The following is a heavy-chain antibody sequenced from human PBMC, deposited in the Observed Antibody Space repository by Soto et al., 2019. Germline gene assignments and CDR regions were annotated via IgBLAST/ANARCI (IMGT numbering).Heavy chain of an antibody. Sequence: GGSLRLSCAASGFTFSSYWMHWVRQAPGKGLVWVSRINSDGSSTSYADSVKGRFTISRDNAKNTLYLQMNSLRAEDTAVYYCARLDYGDYEDFDPWGQGTLVTVSS. CDR2: INSDGSST. D-gene: IGHD4-17*01. CDR3: ARLDYGDYEDFDP. CDR1: GFTFSSYW. J-gene: IGHJ5*02. V-gene: IGHV3-74*01.